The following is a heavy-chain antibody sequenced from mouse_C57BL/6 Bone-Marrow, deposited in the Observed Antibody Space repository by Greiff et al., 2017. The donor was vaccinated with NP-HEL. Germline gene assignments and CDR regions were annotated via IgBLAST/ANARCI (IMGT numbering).Heavy chain of an antibody. CDR3: ARDAPRGSYAMDY. V-gene: IGHV7-1*01. Sequence: EVMLVESGGGLVQSGRSLRLSCATSGFTFSDFYMEWVRQAPGKGLEWIAASRNKANDYTTEYSASVKGRFIVSRDTSQSILYLQMNALRAEDTAIYYCARDAPRGSYAMDYWGQGTSVTVSS. CDR2: SRNKANDYTT. J-gene: IGHJ4*01. CDR1: GFTFSDFY.